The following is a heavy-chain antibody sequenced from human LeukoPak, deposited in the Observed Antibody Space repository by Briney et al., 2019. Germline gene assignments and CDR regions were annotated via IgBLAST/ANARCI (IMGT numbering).Heavy chain of an antibody. Sequence: SEKVSCKASGGTFSSYAISWVRQAPGQGLEWMGGIIPIFGTANYAQKFQGRVTITADESTSTAYMELSSLRSEDTAVYYCARDRRAAAGYRSFDYWGQGTLVTVSS. CDR3: ARDRRAAAGYRSFDY. J-gene: IGHJ4*02. V-gene: IGHV1-69*01. D-gene: IGHD6-13*01. CDR1: GGTFSSYA. CDR2: IIPIFGTA.